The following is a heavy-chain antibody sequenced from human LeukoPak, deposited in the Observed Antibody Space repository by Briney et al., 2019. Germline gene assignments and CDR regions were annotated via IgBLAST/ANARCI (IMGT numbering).Heavy chain of an antibody. J-gene: IGHJ4*02. CDR2: INHSGST. CDR1: GGSFSGYY. V-gene: IGHV4-34*01. CDR3: ARHGVGAPYYFDY. D-gene: IGHD1-26*01. Sequence: SETLSLTCAVYGGSFSGYYWSWIRQPPGKGLEWIGEINHSGSTNYNPSLKSRVTISVDTSKNQFSLKLSSVTAADTAVYYCARHGVGAPYYFDYWGQGTLVTVSS.